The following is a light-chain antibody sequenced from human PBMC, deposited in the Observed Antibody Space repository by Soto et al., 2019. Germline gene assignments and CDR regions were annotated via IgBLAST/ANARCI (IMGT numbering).Light chain of an antibody. Sequence: QSALTQPASVSGSPGQWTTISCTGTSSDVGGYNYVSWYQHHPGKAPKLMIYDVTNRPSGVSNRFSGSKSGNTASLTISGLQTEDVADYYCSSYTSSNTYVFGTGTKLTVL. CDR3: SSYTSSNTYV. CDR2: DVT. CDR1: SSDVGGYNY. J-gene: IGLJ1*01. V-gene: IGLV2-14*03.